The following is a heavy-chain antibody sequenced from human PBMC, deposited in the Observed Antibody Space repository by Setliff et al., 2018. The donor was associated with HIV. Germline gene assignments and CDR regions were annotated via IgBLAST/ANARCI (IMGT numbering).Heavy chain of an antibody. V-gene: IGHV3-49*04. D-gene: IGHD5-18*01. J-gene: IGHJ4*02. Sequence: GGSLRLSCTASGFTFGDYAMNWVRQAPGKGLEWVGFIRSKAYGGTTEYAASVKGRFTISRDDSKSIAYLQMNSLKAEDTAMYYCSARYSYGPQFDYWGQGTLVTVSS. CDR1: GFTFGDYA. CDR3: SARYSYGPQFDY. CDR2: IRSKAYGGTT.